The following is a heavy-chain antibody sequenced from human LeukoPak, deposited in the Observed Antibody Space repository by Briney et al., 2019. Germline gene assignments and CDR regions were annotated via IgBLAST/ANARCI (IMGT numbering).Heavy chain of an antibody. CDR3: ARGYSSSWYD. J-gene: IGHJ4*02. CDR1: GFTFSSYW. V-gene: IGHV3-7*03. CDR2: IKRDGSET. Sequence: GGSLRLSCAASGFTFSSYWMNWVRQAPGKGLEWVANIKRDGSETYYVDSVKGRFTISRDNAENSLYLQMNSLRAGDAAVYYCARGYSSSWYDWGQGTLVTVSS. D-gene: IGHD6-13*01.